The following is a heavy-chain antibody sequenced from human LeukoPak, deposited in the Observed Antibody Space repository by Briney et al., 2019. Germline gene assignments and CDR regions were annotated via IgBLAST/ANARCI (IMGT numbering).Heavy chain of an antibody. J-gene: IGHJ4*02. CDR3: VKDGRAVAMV. CDR2: INSDGSIT. V-gene: IGHV3-74*01. CDR1: GFTFSGNW. Sequence: GGSLRLSCAASGFTFSGNWMHWVRQAPGKGRVWVSRINSDGSITSYADSVKGRFTISRDNSKNSLYLQMNSLITEDTAFYYCVKDGRAVAMVWGQGTLVTVS. D-gene: IGHD6-19*01.